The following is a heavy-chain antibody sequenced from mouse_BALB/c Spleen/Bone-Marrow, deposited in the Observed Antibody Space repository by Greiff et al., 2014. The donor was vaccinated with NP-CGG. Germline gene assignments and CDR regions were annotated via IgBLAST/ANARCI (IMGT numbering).Heavy chain of an antibody. V-gene: IGHV1-7*01. D-gene: IGHD1-1*01. Sequence: VQLQQSGAELAKPGASLKMSCKASGYTFTSYWMHWVKQRPGQGLEWIGYINPSTDYAEYNQKFKDKATLTADKSSSTAFMQLSSLTSEDSAVYYCARRAYGGSYGFAYWGQGTLVTVSA. CDR3: ARRAYGGSYGFAY. CDR2: INPSTDYA. CDR1: GYTFTSYW. J-gene: IGHJ3*01.